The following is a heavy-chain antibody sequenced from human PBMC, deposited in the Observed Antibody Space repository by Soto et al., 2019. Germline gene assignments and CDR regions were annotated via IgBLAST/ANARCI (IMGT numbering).Heavy chain of an antibody. CDR1: GFTFSSYG. CDR3: ARDRGGGNLDV. D-gene: IGHD2-15*01. J-gene: IGHJ6*02. Sequence: QVQLVESGGGVVQPGRSLRLSCAASGFTFSSYGMHWVRQAPGKGLEWVAVIWHDGSNKDYGDSVKGRVTISRDNSKNTLYLQLDSVRAEDTCIYSCARDRGGGNLDVWGPGTTVTVSS. CDR2: IWHDGSNK. V-gene: IGHV3-33*01.